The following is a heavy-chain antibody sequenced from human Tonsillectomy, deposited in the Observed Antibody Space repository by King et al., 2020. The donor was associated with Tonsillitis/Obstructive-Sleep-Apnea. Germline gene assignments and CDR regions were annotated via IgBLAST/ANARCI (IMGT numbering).Heavy chain of an antibody. D-gene: IGHD3-22*01. CDR2: IYYSGST. Sequence: LQLQESGPGLVKPSETLSLTCTVSGGSISISTYYWGWIRQPPGMGLEWIGSIYYSGSTYYNPSLKSRVTISVDTSQNQFSLKLSSVTAADTAVYYCARQAPDYFDRSGTAYYMDVWGKGTTVTVSS. V-gene: IGHV4-39*01. CDR1: GGSISISTYY. J-gene: IGHJ6*03. CDR3: ARQAPDYFDRSGTAYYMDV.